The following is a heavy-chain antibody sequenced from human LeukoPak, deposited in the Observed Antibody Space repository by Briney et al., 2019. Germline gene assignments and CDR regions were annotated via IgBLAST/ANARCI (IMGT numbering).Heavy chain of an antibody. CDR3: ARARYSSTIDY. V-gene: IGHV3-53*01. CDR2: IYSGGST. D-gene: IGHD6-13*01. J-gene: IGHJ4*02. CDR1: GFTVSSNY. Sequence: GGSLRLSCAASGFTVSSNYMSWVRQAPGKGLEWVSVIYSGGSTYYADSVKGRFTISRDNSKNTLYLQMNSLRAEDTAVYYCARARYSSTIDYWGQGTRVTVSS.